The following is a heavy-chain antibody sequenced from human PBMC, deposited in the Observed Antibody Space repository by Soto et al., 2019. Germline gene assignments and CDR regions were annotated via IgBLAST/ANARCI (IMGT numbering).Heavy chain of an antibody. V-gene: IGHV3-49*03. D-gene: IGHD6-13*01. CDR1: GFTFGDYA. Sequence: GGSLRLSCTASGFTFGDYAMSWFRQAPGKGLEWVGFIRSKAYGGTTEYAASVEGRFTISRDDSKSIAYLQMNSLKTEDTAVYYCTRDSDPQQLPTYYYYYGMDVWGQGTTVTVSS. J-gene: IGHJ6*02. CDR3: TRDSDPQQLPTYYYYYGMDV. CDR2: IRSKAYGGTT.